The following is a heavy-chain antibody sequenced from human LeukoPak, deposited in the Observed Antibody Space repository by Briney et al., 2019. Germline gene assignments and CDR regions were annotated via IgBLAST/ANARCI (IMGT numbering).Heavy chain of an antibody. CDR1: GYTFTSYA. D-gene: IGHD6-13*01. Sequence: AASVKVSCKASGYTFTSYAMHWVRQAPGQRLEWMGWINAGNGNTKYSQKFQGRVTITRDTSASTAYMELSSLRSEDTAVYYCARVGYSSSWYGGNNWFDPWGQGTLVTVSS. CDR2: INAGNGNT. CDR3: ARVGYSSSWYGGNNWFDP. J-gene: IGHJ5*02. V-gene: IGHV1-3*01.